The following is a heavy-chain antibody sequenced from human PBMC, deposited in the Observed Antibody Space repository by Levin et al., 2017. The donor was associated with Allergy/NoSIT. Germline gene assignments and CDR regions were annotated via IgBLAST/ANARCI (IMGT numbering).Heavy chain of an antibody. V-gene: IGHV5-51*01. J-gene: IGHJ4*02. Sequence: VASVKVSCTVSGYNFIAYWIGWVRQMPGKGLEYMGLIYPGDSHTRYSPSFQGQVTISADKSISTAYLQWSSLKASDTAMYFCTRRPAGRAITHFDYWGQGTLVTVSS. CDR1: GYNFIAYW. CDR2: IYPGDSHT. CDR3: TRRPAGRAITHFDY. D-gene: IGHD3-10*01.